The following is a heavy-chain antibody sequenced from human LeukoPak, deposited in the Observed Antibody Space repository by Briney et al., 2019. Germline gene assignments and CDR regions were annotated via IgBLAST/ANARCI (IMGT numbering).Heavy chain of an antibody. V-gene: IGHV3-13*01. D-gene: IGHD3-10*01. J-gene: IGHJ3*02. Sequence: PGGSLRLSCAASGFTFSTYDMHWVRQTTGKGLGWVSAISTAGDTYYAGSVKGRFTISRENAKNSLYLQMNSLRAGDTAVYYCARAPGGNYYNIWGQGTMVTVSS. CDR3: ARAPGGNYYNI. CDR1: GFTFSTYD. CDR2: ISTAGDT.